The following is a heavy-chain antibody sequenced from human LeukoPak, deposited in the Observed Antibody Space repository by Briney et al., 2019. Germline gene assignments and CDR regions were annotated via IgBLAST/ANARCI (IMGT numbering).Heavy chain of an antibody. CDR3: AKDHGILGVTAFDY. V-gene: IGHV3-48*04. J-gene: IGHJ4*02. D-gene: IGHD3-10*01. CDR1: GFTFSSYS. CDR2: IRSSSSTI. Sequence: GGSLRLSCAASGFTFSSYSMNWVRQAPGKGLEWVSYIRSSSSTIYYADSVKGRFTISRDNAKNSLYLQMNSLRAEDTAVYYCAKDHGILGVTAFDYWGQGTLVTVSS.